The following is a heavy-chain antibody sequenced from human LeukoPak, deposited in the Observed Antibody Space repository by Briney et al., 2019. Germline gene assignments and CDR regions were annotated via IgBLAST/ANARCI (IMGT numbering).Heavy chain of an antibody. Sequence: SETLSLTCTVSGGSISSYYWSWIRQPPGKGLEWIGYIYYSGSTNYNPSLKSRVTISVDTSKNQFSLKLSSVTAADTAVYYCARAYLVLECDQYYFDYWGQGTLVTVSS. V-gene: IGHV4-59*01. D-gene: IGHD3-3*01. CDR1: GGSISSYY. CDR2: IYYSGST. J-gene: IGHJ4*02. CDR3: ARAYLVLECDQYYFDY.